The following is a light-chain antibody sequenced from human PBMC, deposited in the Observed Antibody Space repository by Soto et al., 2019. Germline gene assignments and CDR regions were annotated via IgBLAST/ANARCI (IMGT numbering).Light chain of an antibody. V-gene: IGKV3-20*01. Sequence: EIVLTQSPCTLSFSPVERATLSCRASQSVSISYLAWYQQKPGQAPRLLIYGTSSRASGIPDRFSGSGSGTDFTLTISRLEPEDFAVYYCQQYGSSRWTFGQGTKVDIK. J-gene: IGKJ1*01. CDR2: GTS. CDR3: QQYGSSRWT. CDR1: QSVSISY.